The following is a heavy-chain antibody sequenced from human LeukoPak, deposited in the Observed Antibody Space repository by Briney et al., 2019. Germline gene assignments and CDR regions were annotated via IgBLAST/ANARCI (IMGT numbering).Heavy chain of an antibody. CDR2: ISGSGGST. V-gene: IGHV3-23*01. CDR3: AQVAWYSYNF. CDR1: GFTFSSYA. D-gene: IGHD5-18*01. J-gene: IGHJ4*02. Sequence: GGSLRLSCAASGFTFSSYAMRWVRQAPGKGLEWVSAISGSGGSTYYADSVKGRFTISRDNSKNTLYLQMSSLRAEDTAIYYCAQVAWYSYNFGGQGTLVTVSS.